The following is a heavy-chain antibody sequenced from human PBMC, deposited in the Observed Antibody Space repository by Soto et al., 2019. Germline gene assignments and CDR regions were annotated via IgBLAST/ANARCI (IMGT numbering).Heavy chain of an antibody. CDR2: ISGSGGST. J-gene: IGHJ4*02. V-gene: IGHV3-23*01. D-gene: IGHD3-3*01. CDR1: GFTFSSYA. CDR3: AKGSRDSRPYYFDY. Sequence: GGSLRLSCAASGFTFSSYAMSWVRQAPGKGLELFSAISGSGGSTYYADSVKGRFTISRDNSKNTLYLQMNSLRAEDTADYYCAKGSRDSRPYYFDYWGQGSLVTVSS.